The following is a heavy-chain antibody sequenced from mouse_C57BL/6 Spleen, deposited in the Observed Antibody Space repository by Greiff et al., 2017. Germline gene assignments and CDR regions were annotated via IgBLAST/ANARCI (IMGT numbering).Heavy chain of an antibody. CDR2: IDPEDGDT. Sequence: VHVKQSGAELVRPGASVKLSCTASGFNIKDYYMHWVKQRPEQGLEWIGRIDPEDGDTEYAPKFQGKATMTADTSSNTAYLQLSSLTSEDTAVYYCTTSTAQATDYWGQGTTLTVSS. D-gene: IGHD3-2*02. V-gene: IGHV14-1*01. J-gene: IGHJ2*01. CDR1: GFNIKDYY. CDR3: TTSTAQATDY.